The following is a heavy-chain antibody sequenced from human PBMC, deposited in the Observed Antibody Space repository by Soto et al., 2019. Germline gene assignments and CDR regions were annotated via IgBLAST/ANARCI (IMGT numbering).Heavy chain of an antibody. J-gene: IGHJ5*02. CDR2: VSQRGRT. D-gene: IGHD1-1*01. CDR1: GGPITYW. Sequence: QVQLQESGPGLVSPSGTLSLTCAVSGGPITYWLSWVRQSPGKGLEWIGEVSQRGRTNYIPSLKSRVTISIDNSRNQIFLHLTSVTAADTAVYFCAKHVTDSGTRGYDSWGQGILVTVSS. V-gene: IGHV4-4*02. CDR3: AKHVTDSGTRGYDS.